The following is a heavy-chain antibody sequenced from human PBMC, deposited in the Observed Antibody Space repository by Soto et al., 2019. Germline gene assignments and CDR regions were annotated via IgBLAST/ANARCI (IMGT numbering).Heavy chain of an antibody. CDR2: IYYSGST. D-gene: IGHD3-3*01. J-gene: IGHJ6*02. Sequence: PSETLSLTCTVSGGSISSGVYYWIWIRQHPGKVLDWIGYIYYSGSTYYNPSLKSRVTISVDTSKNQFSLKLSSVTAADTAVYYCARGKQPAAEDLLTIFGVVNNYGMDVWGQGTTVTVSS. V-gene: IGHV4-31*03. CDR1: GGSISSGVYY. CDR3: ARGKQPAAEDLLTIFGVVNNYGMDV.